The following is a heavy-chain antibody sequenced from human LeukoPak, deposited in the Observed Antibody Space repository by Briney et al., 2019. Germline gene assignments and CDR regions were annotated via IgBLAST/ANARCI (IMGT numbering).Heavy chain of an antibody. CDR2: INPKSGGT. Sequence: ASVKVSCKASGYTFTGYYMHWVRPAPGQGREWMGWINPKSGGTNYAQKFQGRVTMTRDTSIHTAYMELSRLRSDDTAVYYCAREEYGFDPWGQGTLVTVSS. CDR1: GYTFTGYY. CDR3: AREEYGFDP. J-gene: IGHJ5*02. V-gene: IGHV1-2*02. D-gene: IGHD2-2*01.